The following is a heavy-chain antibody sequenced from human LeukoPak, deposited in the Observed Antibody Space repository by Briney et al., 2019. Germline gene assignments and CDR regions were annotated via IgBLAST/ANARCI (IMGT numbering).Heavy chain of an antibody. CDR1: GFTFSNYW. D-gene: IGHD1-26*01. CDR3: AREGREGRGFDY. V-gene: IGHV3-7*01. Sequence: TGGSLRLXCAASGFTFSNYWMSWGRQAPGKGLEWVANIKQGGSEKHYVDSVKGRFTISRDDAKNSLYLQMNSLRADDTAVYSSAREGREGRGFDYWGQGTLVTVSS. CDR2: IKQGGSEK. J-gene: IGHJ4*02.